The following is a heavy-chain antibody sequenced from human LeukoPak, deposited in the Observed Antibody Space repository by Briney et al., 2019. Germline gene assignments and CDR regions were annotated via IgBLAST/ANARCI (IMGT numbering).Heavy chain of an antibody. CDR2: ISAYNGNT. CDR1: GYTLTELS. Sequence: ASVKVSCKVSGYTLTELSMHWVRQAPGQGLEWMGWISAYNGNTNYAQKLQGRVTMTTDTSTSTAYMELRSLRSDDTAVYYCARDPPASGGTLPNAPFDYWGQGTLVTVSS. J-gene: IGHJ4*02. CDR3: ARDPPASGGTLPNAPFDY. V-gene: IGHV1-18*01.